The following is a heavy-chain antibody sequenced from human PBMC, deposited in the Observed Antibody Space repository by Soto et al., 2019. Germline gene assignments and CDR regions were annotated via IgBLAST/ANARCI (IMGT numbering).Heavy chain of an antibody. CDR3: ARSYCSSTSYYPPGAAFDI. CDR2: INAGNGNT. CDR1: GYTFTSYA. Sequence: ASVKVSCKASGYTFTSYAMHWVRQAPGQRLEWMGWINAGNGNTKYSQKFQGRVTITRDTSASTAYMELSSLRSEDTAVYYCARSYCSSTSYYPPGAAFDIWGQGTMVTVSS. V-gene: IGHV1-3*01. J-gene: IGHJ3*02. D-gene: IGHD2-2*01.